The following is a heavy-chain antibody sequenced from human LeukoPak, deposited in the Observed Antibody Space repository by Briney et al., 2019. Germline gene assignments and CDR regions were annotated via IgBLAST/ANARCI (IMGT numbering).Heavy chain of an antibody. CDR1: GFTFSSYG. D-gene: IGHD3-10*01. V-gene: IGHV3-23*01. J-gene: IGHJ5*02. CDR2: ISGNGGKI. CDR3: VKDEGRGFYGSGTFYS. Sequence: GGSLRLSCAASGFTFSSYGMSWVRQAPGKGLEWVSGISGNGGKIYYVDSVKGRFTISRDNFKNRLFLQMNNLRAEDTAIYYFVKDEGRGFYGSGTFYSWGQGTLVTVSP.